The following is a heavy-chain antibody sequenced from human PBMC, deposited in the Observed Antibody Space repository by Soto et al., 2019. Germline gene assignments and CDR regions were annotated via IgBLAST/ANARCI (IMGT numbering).Heavy chain of an antibody. J-gene: IGHJ6*02. D-gene: IGHD7-27*01. Sequence: PSETLSLTCTVSGGSISSYYWSWIRQPPGKGLEWIGYIYYSGSTNYNPSLKSRVTISVDTSKNQFSLKLSSVTAADTAVYYCARVFRSVSGVDYYYGMDVWGQGTTVTVSS. CDR3: ARVFRSVSGVDYYYGMDV. V-gene: IGHV4-59*12. CDR2: IYYSGST. CDR1: GGSISSYY.